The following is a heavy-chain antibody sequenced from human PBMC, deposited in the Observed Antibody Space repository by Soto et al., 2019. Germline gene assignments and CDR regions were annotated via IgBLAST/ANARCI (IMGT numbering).Heavy chain of an antibody. CDR1: GFTFSSYS. D-gene: IGHD2-15*01. V-gene: IGHV3-21*01. Sequence: GGSLRLSCAASGFTFSSYSMNWVRQAPGKGLEWVSSISSSSSYIYYADSVKGRFTISRDNAKNSLYLQMNSLRAEDTAVYYCARTAPAEYCSGGSCYSSYYYMDVWGKGTTVTVSS. J-gene: IGHJ6*03. CDR2: ISSSSSYI. CDR3: ARTAPAEYCSGGSCYSSYYYMDV.